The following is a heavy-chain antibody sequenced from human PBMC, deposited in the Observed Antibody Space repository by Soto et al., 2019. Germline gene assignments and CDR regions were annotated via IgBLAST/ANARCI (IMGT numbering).Heavy chain of an antibody. CDR1: GFTFSSYS. CDR2: ISSSSSYI. Sequence: LRLSCAASGFTFSSYSMNWVRQAPGKGLEWVSSISSSSSYIYYADSVKGRFTISRDNAKNSLYLQMNSLRAEDTAVYYCARDRGSYYVPGYYYYYGMDVWGQGTTVTVSS. J-gene: IGHJ6*02. CDR3: ARDRGSYYVPGYYYYYGMDV. D-gene: IGHD1-26*01. V-gene: IGHV3-21*01.